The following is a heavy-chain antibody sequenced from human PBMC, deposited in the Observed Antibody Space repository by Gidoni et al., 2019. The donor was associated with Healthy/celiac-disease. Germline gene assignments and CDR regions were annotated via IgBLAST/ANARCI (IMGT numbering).Heavy chain of an antibody. CDR2: ISSSSSYI. V-gene: IGHV3-21*01. Sequence: EVQLVESGGGLVKPGGSLTLSCAASGFTFSSDSLNWVRQAPGKGLEWVSSISSSSSYIYYADSVKGRFTISRDNAKNSLYLQMNSLRAEDTAVYYCARDSNYYDSSGYYRPFDYWGQGTLVTVSS. J-gene: IGHJ4*02. D-gene: IGHD3-22*01. CDR3: ARDSNYYDSSGYYRPFDY. CDR1: GFTFSSDS.